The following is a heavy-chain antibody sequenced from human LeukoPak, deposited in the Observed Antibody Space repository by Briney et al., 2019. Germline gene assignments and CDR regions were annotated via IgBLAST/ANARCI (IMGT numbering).Heavy chain of an antibody. Sequence: GGSLRLSCTVSGFTVSSNSMSWVRQAPGKGLEWVSFIYSDNTHYSDSVKGRFTISRDNSKNTLYLQMNSLRAEDTAVYYCAKVPMYSGSYYWGQGTLVTVSS. V-gene: IGHV3-66*03. CDR2: IYSDNT. D-gene: IGHD1-26*01. CDR3: AKVPMYSGSYY. CDR1: GFTVSSNS. J-gene: IGHJ4*02.